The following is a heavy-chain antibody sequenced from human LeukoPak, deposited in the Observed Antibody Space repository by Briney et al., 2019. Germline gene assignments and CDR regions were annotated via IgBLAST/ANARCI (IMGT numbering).Heavy chain of an antibody. D-gene: IGHD3-16*01. CDR1: GYTLTGYY. Sequence: GASVKVSCKASGYTLTGYYMHWVRQAPGQGLEWMGWIDPNSGGTNYAQKFQGRVTITRDMSTSTAYMELSSLRSEDTAVYYCAAERYDYVWGSHPWGQGTLVTVSS. CDR3: AAERYDYVWGSHP. CDR2: IDPNSGGT. J-gene: IGHJ5*02. V-gene: IGHV1-2*02.